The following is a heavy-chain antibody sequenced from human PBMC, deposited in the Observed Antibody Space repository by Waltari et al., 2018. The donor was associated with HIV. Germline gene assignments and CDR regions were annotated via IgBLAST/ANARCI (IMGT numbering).Heavy chain of an antibody. Sequence: HLLESGGALVPPGRSLRRTGTAHGLTLVDYAMSWFRQARGKGPEWVGLIRSKDHGGTTEYAASVKGRFIISRDDSKSIAYLQMNSLKTDDSAVYYCTANLWFGGQGTLVTVSS. J-gene: IGHJ4*02. V-gene: IGHV3-49*03. CDR1: GLTLVDYA. CDR3: TANLWF. CDR2: IRSKDHGGTT. D-gene: IGHD3-10*01.